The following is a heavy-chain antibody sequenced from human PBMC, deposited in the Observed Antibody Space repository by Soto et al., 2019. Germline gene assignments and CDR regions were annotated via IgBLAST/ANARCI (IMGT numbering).Heavy chain of an antibody. J-gene: IGHJ5*02. CDR1: GATFGNTA. CDR3: ARDGDPGYSFWSGPLGGGRFDP. D-gene: IGHD3-3*01. CDR2: IVPLFGTA. Sequence: QVQLVQSGAEVKEPGSSVNVSCKTSGATFGNTAVTWVRQAPGQGLEWIGGIVPLFGTANYAQKFRGRVTITADESTSTDYMELSSLRTVDTAVYYCARDGDPGYSFWSGPLGGGRFDPWGQGTLVTVSS. V-gene: IGHV1-69*12.